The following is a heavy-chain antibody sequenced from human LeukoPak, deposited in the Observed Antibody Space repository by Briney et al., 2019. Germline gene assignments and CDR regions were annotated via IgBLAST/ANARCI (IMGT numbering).Heavy chain of an antibody. D-gene: IGHD3-10*01. J-gene: IGHJ4*02. CDR2: IYYSGST. CDR3: ARQGWVRGAVD. CDR1: GGCISSYY. Sequence: PSETLSLTCTVSGGCISSYYWGWIRQPPREGLEWIGSIYYSGSTYYNPSLKSRVTISVDTSKNQFSLKLSSVTAADTAVYYCARQGWVRGAVDWGQGTLVTVSS. V-gene: IGHV4-39*01.